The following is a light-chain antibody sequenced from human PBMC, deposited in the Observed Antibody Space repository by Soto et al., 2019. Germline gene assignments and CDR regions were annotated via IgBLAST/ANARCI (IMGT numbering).Light chain of an antibody. CDR3: QQYNYWPPWT. Sequence: EIVMTQAPATLSVSPGERATLSCRASQSVSSNLAWYQQKPGQAPRLLSSHASTRATGIPARFSGSGSGTEFTLTISSLQSEDFAVYYCQQYNYWPPWTFGQGTKVEIK. CDR2: HAS. CDR1: QSVSSN. V-gene: IGKV3-15*01. J-gene: IGKJ1*01.